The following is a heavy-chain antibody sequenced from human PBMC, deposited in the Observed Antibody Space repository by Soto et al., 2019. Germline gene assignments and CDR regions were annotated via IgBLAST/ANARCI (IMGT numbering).Heavy chain of an antibody. D-gene: IGHD3-3*02. J-gene: IGHJ5*02. CDR1: GFTFSRYA. CDR3: ARVPLYLASKDWFDP. Sequence: EVQLLESGGGLVQTGGSLRLSCAASGFTFSRYAMMWVRQAPGKGLECVSGIYGSGGGIEYADSVKGRFTIYRDNSKNTVYLQMNSLRAEDTAVYYCARVPLYLASKDWFDPWGQGTLVTVSS. V-gene: IGHV3-23*01. CDR2: IYGSGGGI.